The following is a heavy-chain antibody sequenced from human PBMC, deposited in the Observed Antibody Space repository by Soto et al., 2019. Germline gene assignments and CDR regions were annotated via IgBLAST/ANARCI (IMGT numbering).Heavy chain of an antibody. CDR1: GFTFSSYG. V-gene: IGHV3-30*18. D-gene: IGHD6-19*01. Sequence: QVQLVEPGGGVVQPGRSLRLSCAASGFTFSSYGMHWVRQAPGKGLEWVAVISYDGSNKYYADSVKGRFTISRDNSKNTLYLQMNSLRAEDTAVYYCAKGGKWLVLPDYFDYWGQGTLVTVSS. J-gene: IGHJ4*02. CDR2: ISYDGSNK. CDR3: AKGGKWLVLPDYFDY.